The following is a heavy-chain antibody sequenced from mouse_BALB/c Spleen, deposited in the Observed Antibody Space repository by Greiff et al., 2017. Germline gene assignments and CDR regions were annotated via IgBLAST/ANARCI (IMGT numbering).Heavy chain of an antibody. CDR3: TRLYGYDVFYYYAMDY. CDR2: IRLKSNNYAT. CDR1: GFTFSNYW. V-gene: IGHV6-6*02. J-gene: IGHJ4*01. D-gene: IGHD2-2*01. Sequence: EVKVEESGGGLVQPGGSMKLSCVASGFTFSNYWMNWVRQSPEKGLEWVAEIRLKSNNYATHYAESVKGRFTISRDDSKSSVYLQMNNLRAEDTGIYYCTRLYGYDVFYYYAMDYWGQGTSVTVSS.